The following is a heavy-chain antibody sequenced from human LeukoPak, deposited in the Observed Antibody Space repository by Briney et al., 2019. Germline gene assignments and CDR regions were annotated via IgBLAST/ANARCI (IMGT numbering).Heavy chain of an antibody. D-gene: IGHD5-12*01. J-gene: IGHJ4*02. Sequence: SETLSLTCTVSGGSISSYYWSWVRQPPGKGLEWIGYIYYSGSTNYNPSLKSGVTISVDTSKNQFSLMLSSVTAADTAVYYCARQTHSGYTPPPFDYWGQGTLVTVSS. CDR2: IYYSGST. CDR1: GGSISSYY. V-gene: IGHV4-59*01. CDR3: ARQTHSGYTPPPFDY.